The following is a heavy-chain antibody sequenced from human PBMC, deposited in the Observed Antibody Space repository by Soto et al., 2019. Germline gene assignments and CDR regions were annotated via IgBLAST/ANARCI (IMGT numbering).Heavy chain of an antibody. D-gene: IGHD2-15*01. CDR3: ASFIGGGSCYPGGLEWCYFDY. J-gene: IGHJ4*02. CDR2: ISSSSSYI. CDR1: GFTFSSYS. Sequence: GGSLRLSCAASGFTFSSYSMNWVRQAPGKGLEWVSSISSSSSYIYYADSVKGRFTISRDNAKNSLYLQMNSLRAEDTAVYYCASFIGGGSCYPGGLEWCYFDYWGQGTLVTVSS. V-gene: IGHV3-21*01.